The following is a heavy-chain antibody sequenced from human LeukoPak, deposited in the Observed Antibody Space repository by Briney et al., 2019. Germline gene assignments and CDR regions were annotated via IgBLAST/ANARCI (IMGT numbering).Heavy chain of an antibody. V-gene: IGHV5-51*01. Sequence: GESLKISCKGSGYSFTSYWIGWVRQMPGKGLEWMGIIYPGDSDTRYSPSFQGQVTISADKSISTAYLQWSSLKASDTAMYYCARHIVHGSGSPSNCFDYWGQGTLVTVSS. CDR2: IYPGDSDT. CDR1: GYSFTSYW. J-gene: IGHJ4*02. CDR3: ARHIVHGSGSPSNCFDY. D-gene: IGHD3-10*01.